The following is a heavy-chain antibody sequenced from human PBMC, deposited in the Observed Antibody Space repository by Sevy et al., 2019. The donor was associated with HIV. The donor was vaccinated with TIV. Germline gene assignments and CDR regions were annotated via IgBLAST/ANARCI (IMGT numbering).Heavy chain of an antibody. Sequence: GGSLRLSCAASGFTFSSYVMHWVRQAPGKGLEWVALIWYDGTIKYNADSVKGRFTISRDNSKDTLFLQMNSLTPEDTAVYYCARGGGYCGGDCYSIDYWGQGALVTVSS. J-gene: IGHJ4*02. CDR3: ARGGGYCGGDCYSIDY. D-gene: IGHD2-21*02. CDR1: GFTFSSYV. V-gene: IGHV3-33*08. CDR2: IWYDGTIK.